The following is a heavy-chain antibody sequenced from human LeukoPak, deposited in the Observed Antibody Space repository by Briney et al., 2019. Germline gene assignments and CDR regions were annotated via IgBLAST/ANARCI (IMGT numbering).Heavy chain of an antibody. D-gene: IGHD3-9*01. J-gene: IGHJ3*02. CDR1: GGSTSSYY. CDR3: ARGGRYYDILTGYYLGEMYAFDI. CDR2: IYYSGST. Sequence: SETLSLTCTVSGGSTSSYYWSWIRQPPGKGLEWIGYIYYSGSTNYNPSLKSRVTISVDTSKNQFSLKLSSVTAADTAVYYCARGGRYYDILTGYYLGEMYAFDIWGQGTMVTVSS. V-gene: IGHV4-59*01.